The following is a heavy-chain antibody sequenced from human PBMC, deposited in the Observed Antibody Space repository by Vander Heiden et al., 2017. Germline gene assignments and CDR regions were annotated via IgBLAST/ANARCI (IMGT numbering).Heavy chain of an antibody. CDR3: ASTGGIVVVMGYYYYGMDV. Sequence: QVQLVQSGAEVKKPGASVKVSCKASGYTFTSYYMHWVRQAPGQGLEWMGIINPSGGSTSYAQKFQGRVTMTRDTSTSTVYMKLSSLRSEDTAVYYCASTGGIVVVMGYYYYGMDVWGQGTTVTVSS. V-gene: IGHV1-46*01. D-gene: IGHD3-22*01. J-gene: IGHJ6*02. CDR1: GYTFTSYY. CDR2: INPSGGST.